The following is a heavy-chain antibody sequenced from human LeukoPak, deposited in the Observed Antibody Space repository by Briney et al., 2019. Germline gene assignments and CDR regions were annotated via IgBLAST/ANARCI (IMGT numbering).Heavy chain of an antibody. CDR1: GGTFSSYA. CDR3: ARDPDFGVVIADFDY. D-gene: IGHD3-3*01. Sequence: ASVKVSCKASGGTFSSYAISWVRQAPGQGLEWMGWISAYNGNTNYAQKLQGRVTMTTDTSTSTAYMELRSLRSDDTAVYYCARDPDFGVVIADFDYWGQGTLVTVSS. V-gene: IGHV1-18*01. J-gene: IGHJ4*02. CDR2: ISAYNGNT.